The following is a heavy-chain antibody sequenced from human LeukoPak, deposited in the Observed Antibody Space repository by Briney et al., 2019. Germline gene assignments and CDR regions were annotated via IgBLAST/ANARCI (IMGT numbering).Heavy chain of an antibody. J-gene: IGHJ4*02. CDR1: GGSISSYY. Sequence: PSETLSLTCTVSGGSISSYYWSWIRQPPGKGLEWIGYIYYSGSTNYNPSLKSRVTISVDTSKNQFSLKLSSVTAADTAVYYCAKDRLRPGYSSDYFDYWGQGTLVTVSS. D-gene: IGHD6-19*01. CDR3: AKDRLRPGYSSDYFDY. V-gene: IGHV4-59*01. CDR2: IYYSGST.